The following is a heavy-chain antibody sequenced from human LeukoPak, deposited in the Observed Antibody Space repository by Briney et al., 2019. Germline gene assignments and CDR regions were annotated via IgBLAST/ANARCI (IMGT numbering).Heavy chain of an antibody. CDR2: ISAYNGNT. CDR1: GYTFTSYG. D-gene: IGHD4-23*01. Sequence: ASVKVSCKASGYTFTSYGISWVRQTPGQGLEWMGWISAYNGNTNYAQKLQGRVTMTTDTSTSTAYMELRSLRSDDTAVYYCASEATPGGHQRGWGQGTLVTVSS. J-gene: IGHJ4*02. CDR3: ASEATPGGHQRG. V-gene: IGHV1-18*01.